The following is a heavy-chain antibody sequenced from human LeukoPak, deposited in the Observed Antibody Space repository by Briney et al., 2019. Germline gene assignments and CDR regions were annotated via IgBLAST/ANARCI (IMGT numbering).Heavy chain of an antibody. V-gene: IGHV1-2*02. Sequence: ASVKVSCTASGYTFTYYYIHWVRQAPGQGLEWMGWMNPNNGVTNYAQRFQGRVSLTRDTSITTAYMELTNLKSDDTARYNCAREGNTLIDTNWLDPWGEGTLVSVSS. CDR2: MNPNNGVT. CDR3: AREGNTLIDTNWLDP. CDR1: GYTFTYYY. J-gene: IGHJ5*02. D-gene: IGHD2/OR15-2a*01.